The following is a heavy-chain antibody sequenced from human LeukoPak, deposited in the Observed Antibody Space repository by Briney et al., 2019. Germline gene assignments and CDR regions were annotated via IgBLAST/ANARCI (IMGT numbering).Heavy chain of an antibody. CDR1: GFTFSSYW. Sequence: PGGSLRLSCAASGFTFSSYWMSWVRQAPGKGLEWVANIKQDGSEKYYVDPVKGRFTISRDNAKNSLYLQMNSLRAEDTAVYYCAGSLTHNWYFDLWGRGTLVTVSS. CDR2: IKQDGSEK. V-gene: IGHV3-7*01. J-gene: IGHJ2*01. CDR3: AGSLTHNWYFDL.